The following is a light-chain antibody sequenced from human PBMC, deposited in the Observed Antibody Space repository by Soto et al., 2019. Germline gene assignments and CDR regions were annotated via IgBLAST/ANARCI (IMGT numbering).Light chain of an antibody. CDR2: DAS. J-gene: IGKJ1*01. V-gene: IGKV3-11*01. Sequence: EIELTQSPATLSLSPGERVTLSCRASQSVTTYLAWYQQKPGQAPRLLIYDASNRATGIPARFTGSGSGTDFTLTISSLEPEDFAVYYCQQRGSWPRTFGQGTKVDIK. CDR1: QSVTTY. CDR3: QQRGSWPRT.